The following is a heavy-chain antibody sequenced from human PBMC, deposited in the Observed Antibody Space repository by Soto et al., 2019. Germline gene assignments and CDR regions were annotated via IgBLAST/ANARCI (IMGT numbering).Heavy chain of an antibody. CDR3: AREGISMFRGITIFDY. D-gene: IGHD3-10*01. Sequence: EVQLVESGGGLVKPGGSLRLSCAARGFTFSNYRMNWVRQAPGKGLEWVSAITSSSISNTFYADSVKGRFTISRDNAKNFLFLQMDSLSAEDTALYYCAREGISMFRGITIFDYWGQGALVTVSS. CDR1: GFTFSNYR. V-gene: IGHV3-21*01. J-gene: IGHJ4*02. CDR2: ITSSSISNT.